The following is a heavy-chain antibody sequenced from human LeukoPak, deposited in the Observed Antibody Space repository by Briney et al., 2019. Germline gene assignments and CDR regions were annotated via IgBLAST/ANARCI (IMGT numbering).Heavy chain of an antibody. D-gene: IGHD7-27*01. CDR3: VRDGPHMGIDY. J-gene: IGHJ4*02. CDR2: IKKDGSAK. Sequence: PSETLSLTCTVSGGSISSSSYYWGWIRQPPGKGLEWVANIKKDGSAKYYVDSVKGRFTISRDNAKNSLDLQMNSLRAEDTAVYYCVRDGPHMGIDYWGQGTLVTVSS. V-gene: IGHV3-7*01. CDR1: GGSISSSSYY.